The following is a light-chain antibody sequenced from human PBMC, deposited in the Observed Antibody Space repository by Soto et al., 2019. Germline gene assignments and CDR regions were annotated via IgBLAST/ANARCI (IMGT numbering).Light chain of an antibody. J-gene: IGKJ1*01. CDR1: QSIRNY. V-gene: IGKV1-39*01. CDR3: YQTYSSSPGA. Sequence: QYSRSLSVSIGDRATITCQASQSIRNYLNWYQQKPGKALKVLIYTASCLQGRAPSRFIGSGFGRTFTISIVSLHHADYVTYYCYQTYSSSPGAFAQGTKVDI. CDR2: TAS.